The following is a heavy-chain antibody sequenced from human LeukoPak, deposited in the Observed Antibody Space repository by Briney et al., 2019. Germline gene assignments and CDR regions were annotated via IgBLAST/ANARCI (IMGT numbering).Heavy chain of an antibody. CDR1: GFTFSNYA. J-gene: IGHJ4*02. CDR3: AKAKFGYIWGNYQALSDY. V-gene: IGHV3-23*01. Sequence: GGSLRLSCAASGFTFSNYAMSWVRQPPGKGLEWVSTIDGRAYASYYTDSVKGRFTISRDDSKNTLYLQMNSLRAEDTALYYCAKAKFGYIWGNYQALSDYWGQGTLVTVSS. CDR2: IDGRAYAS. D-gene: IGHD3-16*02.